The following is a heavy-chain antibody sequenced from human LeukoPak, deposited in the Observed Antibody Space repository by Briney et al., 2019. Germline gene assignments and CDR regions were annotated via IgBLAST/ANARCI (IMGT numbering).Heavy chain of an antibody. V-gene: IGHV4-31*03. CDR1: GGSISSGGYY. CDR2: IYYSGST. J-gene: IGHJ5*02. CDR3: ARHPYTSKHYYDSSGYYYGVWFDP. D-gene: IGHD3-22*01. Sequence: PSQTLSLTCTVSGGSISSGGYYWSWIRQHPGKGLEWIGYIYYSGSTYYNPSLKSRVTISVDTSKNQFSLKLSSVTAADTAVYYCARHPYTSKHYYDSSGYYYGVWFDPWGQGTLVTVSS.